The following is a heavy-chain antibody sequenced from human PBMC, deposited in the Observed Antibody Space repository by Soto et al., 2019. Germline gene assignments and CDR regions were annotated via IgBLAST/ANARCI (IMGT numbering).Heavy chain of an antibody. V-gene: IGHV3-7*01. D-gene: IGHD6-13*01. CDR3: ARASSSSWYPYYYYYGMDV. CDR2: IKQDGSEK. J-gene: IGHJ6*02. Sequence: GGSLRLSCAASGFTFSSYWMSWVRQAPGKGLEWVANIKQDGSEKYYVDSVKGRFTISRDSAKNSLYLQMNSLRAEDTAVYYCARASSSSWYPYYYYYGMDVWGQGTTVTVSS. CDR1: GFTFSSYW.